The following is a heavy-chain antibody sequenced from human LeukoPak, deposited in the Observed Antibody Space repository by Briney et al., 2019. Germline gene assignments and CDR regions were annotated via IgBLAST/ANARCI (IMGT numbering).Heavy chain of an antibody. CDR1: GFTFSSYW. V-gene: IGHV3-74*01. CDR3: AKVGGSPL. Sequence: PGGSLRLSCAASGFTFSSYWMHWVRQAPGKGLVWVSRINNDGSSTYYADSVKGRFTISRDNSKNTLYLQMNSLRAEDTAVYYCAKVGGSPLWGQGTLVTVSS. J-gene: IGHJ4*02. CDR2: INNDGSST. D-gene: IGHD1-26*01.